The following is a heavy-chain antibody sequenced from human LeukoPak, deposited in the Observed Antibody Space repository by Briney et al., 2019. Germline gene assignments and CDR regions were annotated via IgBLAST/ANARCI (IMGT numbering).Heavy chain of an antibody. CDR1: GGSFSGYH. V-gene: IGHV4-34*01. CDR2: IDYSGNT. Sequence: SETLSLTCAVYGGSFSGYHWGWIRPSPGKGLEWIGTIDYSGNTYYNPSLNSRATISADTSRNQFSLKLSSVTAADTAIYYCVRRVNTYGGWFDRWGQGALVTVSS. D-gene: IGHD5-18*01. CDR3: VRRVNTYGGWFDR. J-gene: IGHJ5*02.